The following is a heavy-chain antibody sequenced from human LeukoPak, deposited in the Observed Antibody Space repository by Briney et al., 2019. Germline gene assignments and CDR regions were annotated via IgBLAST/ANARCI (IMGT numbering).Heavy chain of an antibody. CDR3: ARGYCSSTSCYGPSGWFDP. Sequence: ASVTLSCKASGYTFTSYGISWVRQAPGQGLEWMGWISAYNGNTNYAQKLQGRVTMTTDTSTTTAYMELRSLRSDDTAVYYCARGYCSSTSCYGPSGWFDPWGQGTLVTVSS. D-gene: IGHD2-2*01. CDR2: ISAYNGNT. J-gene: IGHJ5*02. CDR1: GYTFTSYG. V-gene: IGHV1-18*01.